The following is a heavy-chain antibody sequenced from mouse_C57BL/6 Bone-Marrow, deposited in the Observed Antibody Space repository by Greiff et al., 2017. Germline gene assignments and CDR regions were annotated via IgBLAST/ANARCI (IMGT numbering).Heavy chain of an antibody. Sequence: QVQLKQPGAELVMPGASVKLSCKASGYTFTSYWMHWVKQRPGQGLEWIGEIDPSDSYTNYNQQFKGKSTLTVDKSSSTAYMQLSSLTSEDSAVYYSASILPTIVTSYDAMDYWGQGTSVTVSS. CDR1: GYTFTSYW. D-gene: IGHD2-5*01. CDR2: IDPSDSYT. V-gene: IGHV1-69*01. J-gene: IGHJ4*01. CDR3: ASILPTIVTSYDAMDY.